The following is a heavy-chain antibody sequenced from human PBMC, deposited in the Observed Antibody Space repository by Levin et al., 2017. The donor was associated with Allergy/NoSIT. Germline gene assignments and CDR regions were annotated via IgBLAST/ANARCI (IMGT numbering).Heavy chain of an antibody. CDR1: GFTFDDYA. V-gene: IGHV3-9*01. J-gene: IGHJ4*02. Sequence: GGSLRLSCAASGFTFDDYAMHWVRQAPGKGLEWVSGISWNSGSIGYADSVKGRFTISRDNVKNSLYLQMNSLRAEDTAFYYCSRDINSSSFRVFVYWGLGTLVTVSS. CDR2: ISWNSGSI. CDR3: SRDINSSSFRVFVY. D-gene: IGHD6-6*01.